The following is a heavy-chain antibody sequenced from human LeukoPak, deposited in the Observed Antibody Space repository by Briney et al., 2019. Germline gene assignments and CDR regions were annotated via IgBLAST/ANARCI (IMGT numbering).Heavy chain of an antibody. CDR2: ISYDGSNK. D-gene: IGHD6-19*01. Sequence: PGGSLRLSCAASGFTFSSYAMHWVRQAPGEGLEWVAVISYDGSNKYYADSVKGRFTISRDNSKNTLYLQMNSLRAEDTAVYYCARVYSSGWYYYYYYMDVWGKGTTVTVSS. CDR3: ARVYSSGWYYYYYYMDV. V-gene: IGHV3-30-3*01. J-gene: IGHJ6*03. CDR1: GFTFSSYA.